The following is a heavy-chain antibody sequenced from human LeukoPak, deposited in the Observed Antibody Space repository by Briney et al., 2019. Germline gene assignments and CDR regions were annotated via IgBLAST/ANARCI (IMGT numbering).Heavy chain of an antibody. D-gene: IGHD6-13*01. CDR3: ANEGIVSAGPDH. J-gene: IGHJ4*02. CDR2: ISYDGSEK. V-gene: IGHV3-30*04. CDR1: GFTFSSHA. Sequence: GGSLRLPCEASGFTFSSHAIHWVRQAPGKGLEWVAVISYDGSEKYYADFVKGRFTISRDNSKNTVNLQMNNLRTEDTAVFFCANEGIVSAGPDHWGQGTLVTVSS.